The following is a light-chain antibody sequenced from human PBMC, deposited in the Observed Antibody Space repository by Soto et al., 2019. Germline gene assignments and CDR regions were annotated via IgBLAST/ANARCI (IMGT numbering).Light chain of an antibody. CDR3: ASWDDRLGAVI. CDR1: SSDVGGYNF. J-gene: IGLJ2*01. V-gene: IGLV2-11*01. CDR2: DVT. Sequence: QSVLTQPRSVSGSPGQSVTISCTGTSSDVGGYNFVSWYQQYPGKAPKLIIYDVTKRPSGVPSRFSGSKSGNTASLTISGLLAADEADYYCASWDDRLGAVIFGGGTKLTVL.